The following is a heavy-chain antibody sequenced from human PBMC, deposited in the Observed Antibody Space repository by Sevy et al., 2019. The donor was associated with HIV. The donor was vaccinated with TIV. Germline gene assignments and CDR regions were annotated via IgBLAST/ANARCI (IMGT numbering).Heavy chain of an antibody. CDR3: AREDIVLGEDNYYGMDV. CDR2: LYSVGRI. Sequence: GGSLRLSCAASGFSVSSNYMSWVRQAPGKGPEWVSVLYSVGRISYADSVQGRFTISRDNSKNTLYLQMNSLRAEDTAVYYCAREDIVLGEDNYYGMDVWGQGTTVTVSS. J-gene: IGHJ6*02. CDR1: GFSVSSNY. D-gene: IGHD3-16*01. V-gene: IGHV3-53*01.